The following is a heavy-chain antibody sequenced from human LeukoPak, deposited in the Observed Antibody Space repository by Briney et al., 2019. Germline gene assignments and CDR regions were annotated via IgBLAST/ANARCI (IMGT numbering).Heavy chain of an antibody. D-gene: IGHD3-10*01. J-gene: IGHJ2*01. CDR1: GFTFSSYG. CDR3: AKPRITNWYFDL. V-gene: IGHV3-33*06. Sequence: GRSLRLSCAASGFTFSSYGIHWVRQAPGKGLEWVAVIWYDGSNKYYADSVKGRFTISRDNSKNTLHLQMNSLRAEDTAVYYCAKPRITNWYFDLWGRGTLVTVSS. CDR2: IWYDGSNK.